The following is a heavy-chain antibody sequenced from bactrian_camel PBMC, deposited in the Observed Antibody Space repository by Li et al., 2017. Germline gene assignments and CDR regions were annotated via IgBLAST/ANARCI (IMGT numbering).Heavy chain of an antibody. V-gene: IGHV3S40*01. Sequence: DVQLVESGGGLVQPGGSLTLSCAASGFTFSNYAMSWVRQAPGKGLEWCSSISYSGGNTFYAASVKGRFTVSRDNAKDTVYLQLNNLKTEDTAMYFCASLYNRYYGQGTQVTVS. J-gene: IGHJ4*01. CDR2: ISYSGGNT. CDR1: GFTFSNYA. D-gene: IGHD5*01.